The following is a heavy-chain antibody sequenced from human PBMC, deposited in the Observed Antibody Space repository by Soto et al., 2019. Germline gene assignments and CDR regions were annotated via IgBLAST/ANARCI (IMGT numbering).Heavy chain of an antibody. CDR1: GFTFSSYS. D-gene: IGHD6-13*01. CDR3: ARDWAYSSSWQNYYYYGMDV. J-gene: IGHJ6*02. V-gene: IGHV3-21*01. CDR2: ISSSSSYI. Sequence: PGGSLRLSCAVSGFTFSSYSMNRARQAPGKGLEWVSSISSSSSYIYYADSVKGRFTISRDNAKNSLYLQMNSLRAEDTAVYYCARDWAYSSSWQNYYYYGMDVWGQGTTVTVSS.